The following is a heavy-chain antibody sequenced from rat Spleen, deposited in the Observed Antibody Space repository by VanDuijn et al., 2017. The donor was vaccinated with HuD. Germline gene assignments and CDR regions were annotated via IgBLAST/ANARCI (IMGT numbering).Heavy chain of an antibody. CDR2: ISYDGSTS. D-gene: IGHD1-11*01. V-gene: IGHV5S10*01. CDR3: AGGYTDY. Sequence: EVQLVESGGGLVQPGRSLKLSCEASGFTFSDYNMAWVRQAPTKGLEWVATISYDGSTSYYRDSVKGRFTISRDNAKSTLYLQMDSLRSEDTATYYCAGGYTDYWGQGVMVTVSS. CDR1: GFTFSDYN. J-gene: IGHJ2*01.